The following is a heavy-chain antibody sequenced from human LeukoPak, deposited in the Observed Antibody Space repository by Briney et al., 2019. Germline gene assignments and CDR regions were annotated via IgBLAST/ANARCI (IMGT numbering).Heavy chain of an antibody. CDR2: IYYSGST. Sequence: PSETLSLTCTVSGGSINSGDYYWSWIRQPPGKGLEWIGYIYYSGSTYYNPSLKSRVTISVDTSKNQFSLKVTSVTAADTAVYYCARALYSMTTVTTEYWFDYWGQGTLVTAPS. D-gene: IGHD4-17*01. V-gene: IGHV4-30-4*01. J-gene: IGHJ4*02. CDR1: GGSINSGDYY. CDR3: ARALYSMTTVTTEYWFDY.